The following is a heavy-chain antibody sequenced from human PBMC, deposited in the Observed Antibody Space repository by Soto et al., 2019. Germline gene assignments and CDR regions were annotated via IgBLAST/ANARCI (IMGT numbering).Heavy chain of an antibody. V-gene: IGHV3-74*01. CDR3: ARGGVPAAMSY. CDR2: INSDGSNT. J-gene: IGHJ4*02. D-gene: IGHD2-2*01. CDR1: GFTFSRFW. Sequence: EAQLVESGGGLVQPGGSLRLSCAASGFTFSRFWMHWVRQAPGEGLVWVSRINSDGSNTNYADSVKGRFTISRDNAKNALYLQMNSLRAEDTAVYYCARGGVPAAMSYWGQGTLVTVSS.